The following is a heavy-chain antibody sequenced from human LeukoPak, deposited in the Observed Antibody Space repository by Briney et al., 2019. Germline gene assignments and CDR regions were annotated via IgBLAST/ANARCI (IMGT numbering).Heavy chain of an antibody. CDR2: ISGSGGST. CDR1: GFTFSSYA. CDR3: AKDSSQLRRPNAFDI. Sequence: GGSLRLSCAASGFTFSSYAMSWVRQAPGKGLGWVSAISGSGGSTYYADSVKGRFTISRDNSKNTLYLQMNSLRAEDTAVYYCAKDSSQLRRPNAFDIWGQGTMVTVSS. J-gene: IGHJ3*02. V-gene: IGHV3-23*01. D-gene: IGHD2-2*01.